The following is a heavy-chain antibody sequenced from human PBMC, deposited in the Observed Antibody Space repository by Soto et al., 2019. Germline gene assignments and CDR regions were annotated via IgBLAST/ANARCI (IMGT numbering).Heavy chain of an antibody. CDR1: GFPSDTNT. Sequence: PGGCLRLSCALSGFPSDTNTIHWDRQAPGNGIEWDSPISWDGGSTYYADSVKGRFTISRDNSKNSLYLQMNSLRTEDTALYYCAKDTQVSERVCEGLRSWA. CDR3: AKDTQVSERVCEGLRS. CDR2: ISWDGGST. D-gene: IGHD2-21*01. V-gene: IGHV3-43*01. J-gene: IGHJ5*01.